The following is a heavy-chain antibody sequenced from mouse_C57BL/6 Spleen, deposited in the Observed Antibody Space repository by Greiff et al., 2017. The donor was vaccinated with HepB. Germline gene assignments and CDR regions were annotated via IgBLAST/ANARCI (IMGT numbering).Heavy chain of an antibody. Sequence: EVQGVESGGGLVKPGGSLKLSCAASGFTFSDYGMHWVRQAPEKGLEWVAYISSGSSTIYYADTVKGRFTISRDNAKNTLFLQMTSLRSEDTAMYYCARSYYYGSSYPSYWGQGTTLTVSS. CDR3: ARSYYYGSSYPSY. CDR1: GFTFSDYG. CDR2: ISSGSSTI. D-gene: IGHD1-1*01. V-gene: IGHV5-17*01. J-gene: IGHJ2*01.